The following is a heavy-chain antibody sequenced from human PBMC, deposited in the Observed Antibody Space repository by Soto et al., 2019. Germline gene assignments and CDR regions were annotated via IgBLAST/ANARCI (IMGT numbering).Heavy chain of an antibody. Sequence: ASVNVSCKASGYTFTGYYMHWVRQAPGQGLEWMGWINPNSGGTNYAQKFQGWVTMTRDTSISTAYMELSRLRSDDTAVYYCASSSGGSGSTDAFDIWGQGTMVTVSS. CDR2: INPNSGGT. CDR3: ASSSGGSGSTDAFDI. D-gene: IGHD3-10*01. CDR1: GYTFTGYY. J-gene: IGHJ3*02. V-gene: IGHV1-2*04.